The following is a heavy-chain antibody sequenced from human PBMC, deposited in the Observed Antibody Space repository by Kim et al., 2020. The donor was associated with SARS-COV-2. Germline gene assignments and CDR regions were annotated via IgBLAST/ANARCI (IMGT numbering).Heavy chain of an antibody. J-gene: IGHJ4*02. CDR1: GFTFNNYW. CDR3: ARDTKIRGGWGHDY. CDR2: IKGDGTKR. Sequence: GGSLRLSCAASGFTFNNYWMSWVRQAPGKGLEWVADIKGDGTKRYYVDPVKGRFTISRDNAKDSLYLQMDNVRADDTAVYFCARDTKIRGGWGHDYWGQGTLVTVSS. D-gene: IGHD3-10*01. V-gene: IGHV3-7*01.